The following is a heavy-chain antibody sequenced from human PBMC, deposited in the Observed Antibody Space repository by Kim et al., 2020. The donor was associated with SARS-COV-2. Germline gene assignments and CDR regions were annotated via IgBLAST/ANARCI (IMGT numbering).Heavy chain of an antibody. D-gene: IGHD3-10*01. Sequence: ASVKVSCKASGYTFTNYGIIWVRQAPGQGLEWMGWIIAYNGNTNYAQKLQGRVTMTTDTSTSTAYMELRSLRSDDTAVYYCARLPSPFGWVDPWGQGTLVTVSS. CDR1: GYTFTNYG. CDR3: ARLPSPFGWVDP. V-gene: IGHV1-18*01. CDR2: IIAYNGNT. J-gene: IGHJ5*02.